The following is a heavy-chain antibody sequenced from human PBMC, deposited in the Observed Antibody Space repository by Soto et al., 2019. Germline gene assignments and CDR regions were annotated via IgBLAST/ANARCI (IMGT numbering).Heavy chain of an antibody. V-gene: IGHV1-18*01. CDR2: ISPYNDDT. D-gene: IGHD5-12*01. CDR1: GYTFTSYG. CDR3: ARALGYSGYAGMDV. J-gene: IGHJ6*02. Sequence: ASVKVSCKVSGYTFTSYGISWVRQAPGQGPEWMGWISPYNDDTKYAQKFQGRVTMTTDTSTSTAYMELRSLRSDDTAVYYCARALGYSGYAGMDVWGQGTTVTVSS.